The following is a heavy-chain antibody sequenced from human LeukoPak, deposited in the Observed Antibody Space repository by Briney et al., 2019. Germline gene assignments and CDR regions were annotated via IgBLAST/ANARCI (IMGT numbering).Heavy chain of an antibody. CDR3: VREGATAALDI. CDR1: GFTLGPYW. V-gene: IGHV3-74*01. D-gene: IGHD2-2*01. CDR2: ITSAGSRT. Sequence: PGGSLRLSCAASGFTLGPYWMHWVRQAPGKGLVWVSGITSAGSRTTSAGSVRGRFTISRDNAKNTLSLQMDSRRVDDTALYYCVREGATAALDIWGQGTMVTVSS. J-gene: IGHJ3*02.